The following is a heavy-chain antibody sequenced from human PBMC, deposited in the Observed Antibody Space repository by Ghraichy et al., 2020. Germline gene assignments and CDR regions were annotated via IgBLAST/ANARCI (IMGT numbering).Heavy chain of an antibody. Sequence: SVKVSCKASGGTFSSYAISWVRQAPGQGLEWIGGIIPIFGTANYAQKFQGRVTITADESTSTAYMELSSLRSEDTAVYYCAKSYSNYDFRVEYYYYGMDVWGQGTTVTVSS. J-gene: IGHJ6*02. CDR3: AKSYSNYDFRVEYYYYGMDV. V-gene: IGHV1-69*13. D-gene: IGHD4-11*01. CDR1: GGTFSSYA. CDR2: IIPIFGTA.